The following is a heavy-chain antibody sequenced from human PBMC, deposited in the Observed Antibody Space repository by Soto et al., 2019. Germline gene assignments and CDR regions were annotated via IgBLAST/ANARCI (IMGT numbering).Heavy chain of an antibody. J-gene: IGHJ5*02. D-gene: IGHD3-10*01. CDR2: ISNLGSNE. CDR3: VTHRRGDNNWFDP. CDR1: GFVFSSHG. Sequence: QVQLVESGGGVVQPGRSLRLSCAASGFVFSSHGMHWVRQGPGKGLEWVTFISNLGSNEYYADSVKGRFTISRDNSKNILYLEMNSLRGEDTAVYYCVTHRRGDNNWFDPWGQGTQVTVSS. V-gene: IGHV3-30*03.